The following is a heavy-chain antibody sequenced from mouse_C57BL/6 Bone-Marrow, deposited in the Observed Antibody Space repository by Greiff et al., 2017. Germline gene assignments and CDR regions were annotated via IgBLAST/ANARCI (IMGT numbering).Heavy chain of an antibody. D-gene: IGHD4-1*01. CDR2: IYPGDGDT. J-gene: IGHJ2*01. CDR3: ARLLTGGSFDY. Sequence: QVQLQQSGPELVKPGASVKISCKASGYAFSSSCMNWVKQRPGKGLEWIGRIYPGDGDTNYNGKFKGKATLTADKSSSTAYMQLSSLTSEDSAVYFCARLLTGGSFDYWGQGTTLTVSS. CDR1: GYAFSSSC. V-gene: IGHV1-82*01.